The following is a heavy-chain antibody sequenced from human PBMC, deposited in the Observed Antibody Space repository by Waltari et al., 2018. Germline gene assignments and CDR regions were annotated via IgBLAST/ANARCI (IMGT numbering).Heavy chain of an antibody. D-gene: IGHD6-13*01. V-gene: IGHV3-23*03. CDR2: IYSGGST. Sequence: EVQLLESGGGLVQPGGSLRLSCAASGFTFSSYAMSWVRQAPGKGLEWVSVIYSGGSTYYADSVKGRFTIYRDNSKNTLYLQMNSLRAEDTAVYYCATTTIAENLLGWFDPWGQGTLVTVSS. CDR1: GFTFSSYA. J-gene: IGHJ5*02. CDR3: ATTTIAENLLGWFDP.